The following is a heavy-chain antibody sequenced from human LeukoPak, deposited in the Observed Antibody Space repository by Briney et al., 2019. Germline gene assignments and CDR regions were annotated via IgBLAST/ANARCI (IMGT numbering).Heavy chain of an antibody. CDR1: GFTFSSYW. D-gene: IGHD7-27*01. Sequence: GGSQRLSCAASGFTFSSYWMTWVRQAPGKGLEWVANIKPDGSQIYYVDSVKGRFTISRDNAKNSLYLQMNSLRAEDTAVYYCATDLNWETYWGQGTLVTVSS. CDR3: ATDLNWETY. J-gene: IGHJ4*02. V-gene: IGHV3-7*01. CDR2: IKPDGSQI.